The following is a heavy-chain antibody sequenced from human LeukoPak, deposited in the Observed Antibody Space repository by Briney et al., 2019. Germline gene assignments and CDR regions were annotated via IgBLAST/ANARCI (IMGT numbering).Heavy chain of an antibody. J-gene: IGHJ4*02. CDR1: GGSISSSSYY. CDR3: ARGAESGSYYFDY. CDR2: IYYSGST. D-gene: IGHD3-10*01. V-gene: IGHV4-39*01. Sequence: SETLSLTCTVSGGSISSSSYYWGWIRQPPGKGLEWIGSIYYSGSTYYNPSLKSRVTISVDTSKNQFSLKLSSVTAADTAVYYCARGAESGSYYFDYWGQGTLVTVSS.